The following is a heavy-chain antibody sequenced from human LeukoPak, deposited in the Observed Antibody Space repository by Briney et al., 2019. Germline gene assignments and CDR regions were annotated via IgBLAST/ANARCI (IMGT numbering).Heavy chain of an antibody. CDR3: AKVGSAWHYYFYGMDV. CDR2: ISYDGTNK. J-gene: IGHJ6*02. V-gene: IGHV3-30*18. CDR1: GFTFTNYA. D-gene: IGHD6-19*01. Sequence: GGSLRLSCAASGFTFTNYAMSWVRQAPGKGLEWVALISYDGTNKYYADSVKGRITISRDNSKNTLYLQMNSLRAEDTAVYYCAKVGSAWHYYFYGMDVWGQGTTVTVSS.